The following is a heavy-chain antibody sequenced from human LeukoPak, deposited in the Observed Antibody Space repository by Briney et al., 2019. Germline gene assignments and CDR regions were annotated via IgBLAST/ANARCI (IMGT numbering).Heavy chain of an antibody. D-gene: IGHD2-15*01. CDR2: INLRDGST. CDR3: ARVYCSGGSCYEFDF. CDR1: GYTFTNCY. V-gene: IGHV1-46*03. Sequence: GASVKVSCKAAGYTFTNCYMQWVRQAPGQGLEWMGIINLRDGSTSYAQKFQGRVTVTRDTSTSTVYMELSSLRSEDTAVYYCARVYCSGGSCYEFDFWGQGTLVTVSS. J-gene: IGHJ4*02.